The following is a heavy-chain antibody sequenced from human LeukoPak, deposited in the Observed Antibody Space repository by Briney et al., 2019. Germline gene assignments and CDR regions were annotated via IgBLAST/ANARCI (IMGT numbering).Heavy chain of an antibody. CDR3: ARDLRTPSDTNIAIDY. J-gene: IGHJ4*02. D-gene: IGHD4-23*01. Sequence: PGGSLRLSCAASGFTFSSHWMHWVRQGPGKGLVWVSRINGDGSRTNYADSVKGRFTISRDNAKNTLYLQMNSLRAEDTAVYYCARDLRTPSDTNIAIDYWGQGTLVTVSS. V-gene: IGHV3-74*01. CDR2: INGDGSRT. CDR1: GFTFSSHW.